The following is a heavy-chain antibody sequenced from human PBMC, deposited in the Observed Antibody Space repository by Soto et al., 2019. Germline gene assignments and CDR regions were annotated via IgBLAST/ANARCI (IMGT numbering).Heavy chain of an antibody. Sequence: PSETLSLTCTVSGDSIRPYYWTWIRQPPGKGLEWTGYVYYSGSVNYKSSLKSRITMSVDTSKNQFSLRLNSVTAADTAVYYFARVTYDSFTAYSYYFDYWGQGTLVTVSS. V-gene: IGHV4-59*01. CDR1: GDSIRPYY. D-gene: IGHD3-9*01. CDR2: VYYSGSV. CDR3: ARVTYDSFTAYSYYFDY. J-gene: IGHJ4*02.